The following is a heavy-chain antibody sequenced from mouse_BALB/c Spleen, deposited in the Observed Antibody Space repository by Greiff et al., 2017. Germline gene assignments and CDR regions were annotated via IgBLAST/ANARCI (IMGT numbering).Heavy chain of an antibody. CDR1: GFTFSSFG. J-gene: IGHJ4*01. V-gene: IGHV5-17*02. CDR3: ARYDYDAMDY. Sequence: EVQVVESGGGLVQPGGSRKLSCAASGFTFSSFGMHWVRHAPEKGLEWVAYISSGSSTIYYADTVKGRFTISRDNPKNTLFLQMTSLRSEDTAMYYCARYDYDAMDYWGQGTSVTVSS. CDR2: ISSGSSTI.